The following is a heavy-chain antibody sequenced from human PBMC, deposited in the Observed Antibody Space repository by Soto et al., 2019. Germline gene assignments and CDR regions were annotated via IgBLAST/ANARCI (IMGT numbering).Heavy chain of an antibody. D-gene: IGHD6-6*01. Sequence: ASVKVSCKASGYTFTSYDINWVRQATGQGLEWMGWMNPNSGNTGYAQKFQGRVTMTRYTSISTAYMELSSLRSEDTAVYYCARGVRKAARRHYYYMDVWGKGTTVTVSS. CDR3: ARGVRKAARRHYYYMDV. V-gene: IGHV1-8*01. CDR1: GYTFTSYD. J-gene: IGHJ6*03. CDR2: MNPNSGNT.